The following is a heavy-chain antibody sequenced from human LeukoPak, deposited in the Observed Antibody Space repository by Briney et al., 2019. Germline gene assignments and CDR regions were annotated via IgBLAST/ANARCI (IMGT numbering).Heavy chain of an antibody. CDR1: GFTFSTYW. CDR2: INTDGNEK. D-gene: IGHD4/OR15-4a*01. J-gene: IGHJ6*02. V-gene: IGHV3-7*01. CDR3: ARGRIQTMGFYYYYGMDV. Sequence: GGSLRLSCAVSGFTFSTYWMAWVRQAPGKGLECVATINTDGNEKSYVDSVKGRFTISRDNAKNSLYLQMNSLRVEDTAVYYCARGRIQTMGFYYYYGMDVWGQGTTVTVSS.